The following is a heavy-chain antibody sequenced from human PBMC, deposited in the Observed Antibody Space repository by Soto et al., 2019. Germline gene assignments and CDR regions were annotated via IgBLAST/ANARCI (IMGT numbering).Heavy chain of an antibody. Sequence: QVQLQESGPGLVKPSETLSLTCTVSGAPITTTKWWAWVRLPPGKGLEWIGELSRGDERSSNPSLEGRFTMSLDKSNNHFSLKLTSVPAADTAIYYCATQTISHTWGVWGRGTSVTVSS. CDR1: GAPITTTKW. CDR3: ATQTISHTWGV. D-gene: IGHD3-16*01. J-gene: IGHJ6*02. V-gene: IGHV4-4*02. CDR2: LSRGDER.